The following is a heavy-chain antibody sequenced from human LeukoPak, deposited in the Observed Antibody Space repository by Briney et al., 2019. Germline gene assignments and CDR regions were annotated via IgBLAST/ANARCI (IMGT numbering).Heavy chain of an antibody. Sequence: ASVKVSCKASGYTFTGYYMHWVRQAPGQGLEWMGWINPHSGGTNYAQKFQGRVTMTRDTSISTAYMELSRLRSDDTAVYYCARDRAGNHYYYYYYMDVWGKGTTVTVSS. CDR1: GYTFTGYY. J-gene: IGHJ6*03. CDR3: ARDRAGNHYYYYYYMDV. V-gene: IGHV1-2*02. CDR2: INPHSGGT.